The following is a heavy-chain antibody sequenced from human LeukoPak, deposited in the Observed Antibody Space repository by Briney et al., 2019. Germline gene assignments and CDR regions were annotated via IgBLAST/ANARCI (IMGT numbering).Heavy chain of an antibody. D-gene: IGHD6-6*01. CDR3: ARRKIAARTFDY. Sequence: PGGSLRLSCAASGFTFSDYYMSWIRQAPGKGLECVTYISSSGSTIYYSDSVKGRFTVSRDNAKNSLYLQMNSPRAEDTAVYYCARRKIAARTFDYWGQGTLVTVSS. V-gene: IGHV3-11*01. CDR2: ISSSGSTI. CDR1: GFTFSDYY. J-gene: IGHJ4*02.